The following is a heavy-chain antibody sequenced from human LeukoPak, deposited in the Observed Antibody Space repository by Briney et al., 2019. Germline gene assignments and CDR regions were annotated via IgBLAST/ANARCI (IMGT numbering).Heavy chain of an antibody. Sequence: SETLSLTCTVSGGSISSGSYYWSWIRQPAGKGLEWIGRIYTSGSTNYNPSLKSRVTISVDTSKNQFSLKLSSVTAADTAVYYCARVRYYYDSSGFNWFDPWGQETLVTVSS. J-gene: IGHJ5*02. CDR1: GGSISSGSYY. CDR3: ARVRYYYDSSGFNWFDP. V-gene: IGHV4-61*02. D-gene: IGHD3-22*01. CDR2: IYTSGST.